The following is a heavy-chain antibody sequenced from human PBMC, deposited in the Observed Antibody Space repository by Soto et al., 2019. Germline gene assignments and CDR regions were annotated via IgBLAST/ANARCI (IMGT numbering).Heavy chain of an antibody. CDR2: MNPKSGGT. Sequence: ASVKVSCKASGYTFSAYYTHWVRQAPGQGLEWMGWMNPKSGGTYFAQKFQGWVTMTRDTSISTAYMELSRLRSDDTAVYYCARCLTAMDPFDYWGQGTLVTVSS. CDR1: GYTFSAYY. CDR3: ARCLTAMDPFDY. J-gene: IGHJ4*02. D-gene: IGHD5-18*01. V-gene: IGHV1-2*04.